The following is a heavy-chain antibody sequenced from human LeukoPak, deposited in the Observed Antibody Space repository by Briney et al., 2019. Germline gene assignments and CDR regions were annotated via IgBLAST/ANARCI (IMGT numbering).Heavy chain of an antibody. Sequence: GGSLRLSCAASGFTFSSYEMNWVRQAPGKGLEWVSYISSSGSTIYYADSVKGRFTISRDNAKNSLYLQMNSLRAEDTAVYYCARVSLPEITIFGVVIPDMDVWGKGTTVTVSS. D-gene: IGHD3-3*01. CDR1: GFTFSSYE. CDR3: ARVSLPEITIFGVVIPDMDV. V-gene: IGHV3-48*03. J-gene: IGHJ6*04. CDR2: ISSSGSTI.